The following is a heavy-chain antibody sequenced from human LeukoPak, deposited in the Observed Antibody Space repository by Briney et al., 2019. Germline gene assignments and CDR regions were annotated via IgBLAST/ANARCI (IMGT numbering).Heavy chain of an antibody. CDR3: ARAMDY. J-gene: IGHJ4*02. Sequence: QPGGSQRLSCAVSGFTFSNYWMNWVRQAPGKGLEWVANIKQDGSEKYYVDSVKGRFTISRDNAKNSLYLQMNSLRVEDTAVYYCARAMDYWGQGTLVTVSS. CDR1: GFTFSNYW. V-gene: IGHV3-7*03. CDR2: IKQDGSEK.